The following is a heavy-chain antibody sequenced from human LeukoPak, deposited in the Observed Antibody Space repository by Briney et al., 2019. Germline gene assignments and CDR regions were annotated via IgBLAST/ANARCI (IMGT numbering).Heavy chain of an antibody. D-gene: IGHD2-2*01. V-gene: IGHV3-9*01. CDR3: AKDLGGSATTV. Sequence: PGRSLRLSCAASGFTFEDHVMHWVRQAPGKGLEWVSSISWSGDRMGYADAVKGRLTISRDNAKNSLFPQMNSLRVEDTALYYCAKDLGGSATTVWGQGTLVTVSS. J-gene: IGHJ4*02. CDR2: ISWSGDRM. CDR1: GFTFEDHV.